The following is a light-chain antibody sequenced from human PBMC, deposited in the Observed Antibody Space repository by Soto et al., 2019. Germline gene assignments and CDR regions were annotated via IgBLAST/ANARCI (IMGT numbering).Light chain of an antibody. CDR2: HAS. CDR1: QSVSSN. CDR3: QQYDTWPPWGT. J-gene: IGKJ1*01. V-gene: IGKV3-15*01. Sequence: EIVMTQSPATLSVSPGERATLSCRASQSVSSNLAWYQQKPGQAPRLLIYHASTRATGIPARFSGSGSGTEFTLTISSLQSEDFAVYYCQQYDTWPPWGTFGQGTEVEIK.